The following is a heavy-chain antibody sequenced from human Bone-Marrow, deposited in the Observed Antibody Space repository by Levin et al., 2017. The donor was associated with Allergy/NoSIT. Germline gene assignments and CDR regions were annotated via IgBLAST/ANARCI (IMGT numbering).Heavy chain of an antibody. J-gene: IGHJ3*02. CDR2: ISSSGGST. D-gene: IGHD6-19*01. V-gene: IGHV3-23*01. Sequence: PGGSLRLSCAASGFSLNTYVMTWVRQAPGKGLEWLTGISSSGGSTYYADSVKGRFTISRDNYKNILYLQMDGLRAEDTAVYYGARLAWAEATGWGRASDMWGQGTMVTVSS. CDR3: ARLAWAEATGWGRASDM. CDR1: GFSLNTYV.